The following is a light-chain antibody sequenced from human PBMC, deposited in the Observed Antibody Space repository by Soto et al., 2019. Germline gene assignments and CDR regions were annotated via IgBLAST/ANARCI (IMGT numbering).Light chain of an antibody. V-gene: IGLV2-8*01. Sequence: QSVLTQPPSASGSPGQSVAISCTGTSSDVGGYNYVSWYQQHPGKAPKLMIYEVNKRPSGVPDRFSGSKSGNTASLTVSGLQAEDEADYYCSSYAGRTLYVFGTGTKVTVL. J-gene: IGLJ1*01. CDR2: EVN. CDR3: SSYAGRTLYV. CDR1: SSDVGGYNY.